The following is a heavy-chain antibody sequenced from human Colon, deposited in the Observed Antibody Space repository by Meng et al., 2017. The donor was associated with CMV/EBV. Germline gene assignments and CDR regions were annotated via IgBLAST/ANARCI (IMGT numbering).Heavy chain of an antibody. V-gene: IGHV3-23*03. CDR2: ISNGGSET. CDR3: ATYHRGPDYFLDH. D-gene: IGHD4/OR15-4a*01. CDR1: GFMFSTYA. Sequence: AASGFMFSTYAMSWVRQAPGKGLEWVSVISNGGSETYYADSMKGRFTISRDDSSNMVYLQMSSLRDDDTATYFCATYHRGPDYFLDHWGQGTLVTVSS. J-gene: IGHJ4*02.